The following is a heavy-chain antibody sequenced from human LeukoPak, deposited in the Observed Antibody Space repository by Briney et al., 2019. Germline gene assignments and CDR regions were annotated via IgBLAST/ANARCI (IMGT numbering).Heavy chain of an antibody. CDR3: ARVSPFDY. CDR2: ITGSGGST. CDR1: GFTFSIYA. V-gene: IGHV3-23*01. Sequence: GGSLRLSCAASGFTFSIYAMSWVRQAPGKGLEWVSAITGSGGSTYYADSVNGRFTMSRDNSKNTLYLQMNGLRVEDTAVYYCARVSPFDYWGQGTQVTVSS. D-gene: IGHD3-10*01. J-gene: IGHJ4*02.